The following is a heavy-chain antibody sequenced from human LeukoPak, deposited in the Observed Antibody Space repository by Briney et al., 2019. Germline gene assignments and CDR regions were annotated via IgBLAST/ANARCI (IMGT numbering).Heavy chain of an antibody. CDR3: ARDIVVVLATRPSYGMDV. V-gene: IGHV3-7*01. Sequence: GGSLRLSCAASGFTFTTYWMSWVRQAPGKGLEWVANIKQDGSQKYSVDSVKGRFTISRDNAKNSLFLQMNSLRAEDTAVYYCARDIVVVLATRPSYGMDVWGQGTTVTVSS. J-gene: IGHJ6*02. CDR1: GFTFTTYW. D-gene: IGHD2-15*01. CDR2: IKQDGSQK.